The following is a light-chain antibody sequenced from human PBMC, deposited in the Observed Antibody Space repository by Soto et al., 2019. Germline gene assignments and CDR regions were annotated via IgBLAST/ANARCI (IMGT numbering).Light chain of an antibody. Sequence: DIPMTQSPSSLSASVGDSVTITCRASQSVSRHLNWYQQKPGEAPKLLIYAASSLQRGDPSRFSGSGSGTEFTLTINNQQPEDSATDSCQQSYSTPRMYTFGQGTKLEIK. CDR1: QSVSRH. J-gene: IGKJ2*01. V-gene: IGKV1-39*01. CDR3: QQSYSTPRMYT. CDR2: AAS.